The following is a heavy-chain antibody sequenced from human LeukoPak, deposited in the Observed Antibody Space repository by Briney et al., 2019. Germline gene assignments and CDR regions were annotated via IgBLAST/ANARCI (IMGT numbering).Heavy chain of an antibody. CDR1: GFTLSTYS. V-gene: IGHV3-48*01. J-gene: IGHJ5*02. CDR2: IGYRSSPI. CDR3: ARLVVVVVAATGVGGWFDP. Sequence: GGSLRLSCTASGFTLSTYSMNWVRQAPGKGLEWVSYIGYRSSPIHYADSVKGRFTISRDNAKNSLYLQMNSLRAEDTAVYYCARLVVVVVAATGVGGWFDPWGQGTLVTVSS. D-gene: IGHD2-15*01.